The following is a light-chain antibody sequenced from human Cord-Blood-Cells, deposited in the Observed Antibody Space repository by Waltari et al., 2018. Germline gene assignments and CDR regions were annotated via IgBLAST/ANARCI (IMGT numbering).Light chain of an antibody. CDR2: AAS. Sequence: DIQLTQTPSFLSASVGDRVTITCRASQGISSYLAWYQQKPGKAPKLRIYAASTLQSGVPSRFSGSGSGTEFTLTISSLQPEDFATYYCQQLNSYPRTFGQGTKVESK. CDR3: QQLNSYPRT. CDR1: QGISSY. V-gene: IGKV1-9*01. J-gene: IGKJ1*01.